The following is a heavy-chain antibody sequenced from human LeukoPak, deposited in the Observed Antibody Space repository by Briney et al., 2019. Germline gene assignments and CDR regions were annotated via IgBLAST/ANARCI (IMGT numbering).Heavy chain of an antibody. CDR3: ARGPGGSGYVDY. V-gene: IGHV3-53*01. D-gene: IGHD3-22*01. CDR1: GFTVSSNY. J-gene: IGHJ4*02. CDR2: IYSGGST. Sequence: GGSLRLSRAASGFTVSSNYMSWVRQAPGKGLEWVSVIYSGGSTYYADSVKGRFTISRDNSKNTLYLQMNSLRAEDTAVYYCARGPGGSGYVDYWGQGTLVTVSS.